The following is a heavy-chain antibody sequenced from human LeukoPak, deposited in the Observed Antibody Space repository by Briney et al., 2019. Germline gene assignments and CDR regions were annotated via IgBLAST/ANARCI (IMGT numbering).Heavy chain of an antibody. CDR1: GGSFSGYY. V-gene: IGHV4-34*01. J-gene: IGHJ6*03. CDR2: INHNGST. Sequence: PSETLSLTCAVYGGSFSGYYWSWIRQPPGKGLEWIGEINHNGSTNYNPSLKSRVTISVDTSKNQFSLKLSSVTAADTAVYYCASSTVKYYYYYYMDVWGKGTTVTVSS. CDR3: ASSTVKYYYYYYMDV. D-gene: IGHD4-17*01.